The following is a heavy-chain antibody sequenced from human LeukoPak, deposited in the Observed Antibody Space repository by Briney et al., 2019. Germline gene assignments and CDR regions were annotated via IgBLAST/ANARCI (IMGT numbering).Heavy chain of an antibody. Sequence: ASVKVSCKASGYTFTSYYMHWVRQPPGQGLEWMGIINPSGGSTSYAQKFQGRVNMTRDTYTSTVYMELSSLRSEDTAVYYCARLEGYSYGLDYWGQGTLVTVSS. J-gene: IGHJ4*02. CDR3: ARLEGYSYGLDY. CDR2: INPSGGST. D-gene: IGHD5-18*01. V-gene: IGHV1-46*01. CDR1: GYTFTSYY.